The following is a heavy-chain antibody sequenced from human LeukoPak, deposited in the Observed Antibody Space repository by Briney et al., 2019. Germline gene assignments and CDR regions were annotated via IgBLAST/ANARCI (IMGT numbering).Heavy chain of an antibody. CDR2: IWYDGSNK. V-gene: IGHV3-33*01. Sequence: GGSLRLSCAASGFTFSSYGMHWVRQAPGKGLEWVAVIWYDGSNKYYADSVKGRFTISRDNSKNTLYLQMNSLRAEDTAVYYCARDRAAYYYDSSGYYHAFDIWGQGTMVTVSS. CDR3: ARDRAAYYYDSSGYYHAFDI. D-gene: IGHD3-22*01. J-gene: IGHJ3*02. CDR1: GFTFSSYG.